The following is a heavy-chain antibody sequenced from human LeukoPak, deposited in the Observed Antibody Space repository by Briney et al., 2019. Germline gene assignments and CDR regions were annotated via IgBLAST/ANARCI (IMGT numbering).Heavy chain of an antibody. Sequence: GGSLRLSCAASGFTFSSYAMTWVRQAPGKGLEWVSAISGSGDITYYADSVKGRFTISRDNSKNTLHLQMNSLRAEDTAVYYCATFLAIVTARDSLYFQHWGQGTLVTVSS. CDR2: ISGSGDIT. V-gene: IGHV3-23*01. D-gene: IGHD3-3*02. J-gene: IGHJ1*01. CDR3: ATFLAIVTARDSLYFQH. CDR1: GFTFSSYA.